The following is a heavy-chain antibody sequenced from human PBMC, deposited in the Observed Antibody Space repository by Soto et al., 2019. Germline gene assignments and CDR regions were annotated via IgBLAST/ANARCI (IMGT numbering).Heavy chain of an antibody. CDR1: GYTFTGYY. V-gene: IGHV1-2*04. D-gene: IGHD2-8*01. CDR2: INPNSGGT. CDR3: ARGTCTNGVCYSFGFDYYYGMDV. Sequence: GASVNVSCKASGYTFTGYYMHWVRQAPGQGLEWMGWINPNSGGTNYAQKFQGWVTMTRDTSISTAYMELSRLRSDDTAVYYCARGTCTNGVCYSFGFDYYYGMDVWGQGTTVTVSS. J-gene: IGHJ6*02.